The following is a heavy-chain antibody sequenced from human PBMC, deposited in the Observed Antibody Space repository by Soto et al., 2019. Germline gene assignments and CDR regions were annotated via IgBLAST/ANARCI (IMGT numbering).Heavy chain of an antibody. V-gene: IGHV3-23*01. CDR3: AKALYCSSISCPLGP. CDR2: ISASGDST. Sequence: GGSLRLSCAASGFTFSGYAMSWGRPAPGKGLEWVSVISASGDSTYYADSVKGRFTISRDNSKNTLFLQMNSLRAEDTAVYYCAKALYCSSISCPLGPWGQGTLVTVSS. CDR1: GFTFSGYA. D-gene: IGHD2-2*01. J-gene: IGHJ5*02.